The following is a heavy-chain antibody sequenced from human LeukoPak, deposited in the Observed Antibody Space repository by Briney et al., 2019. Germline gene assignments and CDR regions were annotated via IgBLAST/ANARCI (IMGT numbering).Heavy chain of an antibody. D-gene: IGHD3-10*01. V-gene: IGHV1-18*01. J-gene: IGHJ6*02. Sequence: ASVNVSCKASGYTFTSYGISWVRQAPGQGLEWMGWISAYNGNTNYAQKLQGRVTMTTDTSTSTAYMELRSLRSDDTAVYYCASKSGSGSYYPPSYSYYYYGMDVWGQGTTVTVSS. CDR2: ISAYNGNT. CDR3: ASKSGSGSYYPPSYSYYYYGMDV. CDR1: GYTFTSYG.